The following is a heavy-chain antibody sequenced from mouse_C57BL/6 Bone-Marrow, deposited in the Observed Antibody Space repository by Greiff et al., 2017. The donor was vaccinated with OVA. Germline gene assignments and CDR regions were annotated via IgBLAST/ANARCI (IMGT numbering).Heavy chain of an antibody. V-gene: IGHV5-6*01. CDR1: GFTFSSYG. Sequence: EVQRVESGGDLVKPGGSLKLSCAASGFTFSSYGMSWVRQTPDKRLEWVATISSGCSYTYYPDSVKGRCTISRDNAKTTVYMQISSLKSEDTAMYYCARQETGTSPAWFAYWGQGTLVTVSA. CDR2: ISSGCSYT. D-gene: IGHD4-1*01. J-gene: IGHJ3*01. CDR3: ARQETGTSPAWFAY.